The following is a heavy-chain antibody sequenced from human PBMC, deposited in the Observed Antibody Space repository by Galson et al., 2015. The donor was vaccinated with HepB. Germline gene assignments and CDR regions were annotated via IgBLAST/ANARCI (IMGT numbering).Heavy chain of an antibody. D-gene: IGHD3-3*01. CDR3: AREYYDFWSGYYNYDAFDI. CDR1: GYSFTSYW. J-gene: IGHJ3*02. CDR2: IYPGDSDT. V-gene: IGHV5-51*03. Sequence: QSGAEVKKPGESLKISCKGSGYSFTSYWIGWVRQMPGKGLEWMGIIYPGDSDTRYSPSFQGQVTISADKSISTAYLQWSSLKASDTAMYYCAREYYDFWSGYYNYDAFDIWGQGTMVTVSS.